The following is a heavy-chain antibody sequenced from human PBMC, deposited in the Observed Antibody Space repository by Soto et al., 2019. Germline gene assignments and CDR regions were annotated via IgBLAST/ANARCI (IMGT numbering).Heavy chain of an antibody. CDR2: IYHSGST. CDR1: GGSISNEY. D-gene: IGHD3-10*01. Sequence: SEMLSLTCTVCGGSISNEYWSLIRQSPGKGLEWIGNIYHSGSTKYNPSLKSRVTISVDTSNNQFSLKLNSVTAADTAVYYCARDIGSTLGIIGIMDYWGQGTLVTVSS. V-gene: IGHV4-59*01. J-gene: IGHJ4*02. CDR3: ARDIGSTLGIIGIMDY.